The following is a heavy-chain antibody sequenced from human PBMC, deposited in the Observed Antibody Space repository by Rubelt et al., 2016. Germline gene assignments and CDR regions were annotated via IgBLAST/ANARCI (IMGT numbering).Heavy chain of an antibody. CDR2: IYSSGIT. J-gene: IGHJ4*02. CDR3: ARGRTGGSRAASY. Sequence: QVQLQESGPGLVKPSETLSLTCTVSGGSISSYYWSWIRQPAGKGLEWIGRIYSSGITNYNPSLKSRAIMSVDTSKNQFSLKLSSVTAADTAVYYCARGRTGGSRAASYWGQGTLVTVSS. V-gene: IGHV4-4*07. D-gene: IGHD3-10*01. CDR1: GGSISSYY.